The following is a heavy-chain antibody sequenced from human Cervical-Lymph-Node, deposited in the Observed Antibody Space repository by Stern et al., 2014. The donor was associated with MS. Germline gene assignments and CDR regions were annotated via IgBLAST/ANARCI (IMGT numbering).Heavy chain of an antibody. CDR1: GGTFSSYA. J-gene: IGHJ2*01. CDR2: IIPIFGTA. V-gene: IGHV1-69*01. D-gene: IGHD2-21*02. CDR3: ASAYCGGDCPDWYFDL. Sequence: QVQLVESWAEVKKPGSSVKVSCKASGGTFSSYAISWVRQAPGQGLEWMGGIIPIFGTANYAQKFQGRVTITADESTSTAYMELSSLRSEDTAVYYCASAYCGGDCPDWYFDLWGRGTLVTVSS.